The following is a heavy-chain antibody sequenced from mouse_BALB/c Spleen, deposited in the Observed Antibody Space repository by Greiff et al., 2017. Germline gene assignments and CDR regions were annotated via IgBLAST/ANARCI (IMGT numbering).Heavy chain of an antibody. J-gene: IGHJ4*01. CDR3: ARDRANWDVMDY. V-gene: IGHV7-3*02. CDR1: GFTFTDYY. D-gene: IGHD4-1*01. Sequence: EVKLVESGGGLVQPGGSLRLSCATSGFTFTDYYMSWVRQPPGKALEWLGFIRNKANGYTTEYSASVKGRFTISRDNSQSILYLQMNTLRAEDSATYYCARDRANWDVMDYWGQGTSVTVSS. CDR2: IRNKANGYTT.